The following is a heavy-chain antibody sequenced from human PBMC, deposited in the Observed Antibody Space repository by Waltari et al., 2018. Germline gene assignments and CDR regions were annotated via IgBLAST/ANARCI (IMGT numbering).Heavy chain of an antibody. J-gene: IGHJ1*01. V-gene: IGHV1-69*01. CDR1: GGTFSRYA. Sequence: QVQLVQSGAEVKKPGSSVKVSCKASGGTFSRYAISWVRPAPGQGLEWMGGIIPIFGTANYAQKFQGRVTITADESTSTAYMELSSLRSEDTAVYYCARGRIGITSSHLPGNFQHWGQGTLVTVSS. CDR3: ARGRIGITSSHLPGNFQH. CDR2: IIPIFGTA. D-gene: IGHD3-10*01.